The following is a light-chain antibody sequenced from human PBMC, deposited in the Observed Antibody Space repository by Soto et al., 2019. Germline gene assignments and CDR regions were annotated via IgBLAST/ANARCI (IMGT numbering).Light chain of an antibody. CDR2: AVF. V-gene: IGKV1-9*01. J-gene: IGKJ1*01. CDR1: QDISNF. Sequence: DIQLTQSPSFLSASVGDRVTITCRASQDISNFLAWFQQKPGRAPKLLIYAVFTLQSGVPSRFSGSGSGAEFTLTISSLQPEDFATYYCQQYGSFPATFGQGTKVEI. CDR3: QQYGSFPAT.